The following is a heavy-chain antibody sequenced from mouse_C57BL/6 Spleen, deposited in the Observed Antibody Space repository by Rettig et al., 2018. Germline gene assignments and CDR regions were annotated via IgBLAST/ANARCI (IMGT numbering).Heavy chain of an antibody. CDR2: DNYGA. J-gene: IGHJ4*01. Sequence: DNYGANYAESVKGRFAISRDDSKSSVYLEMNRLREEDTATYFCSRSPVDPFYAMDYWGQGTSVTVSS. D-gene: IGHD1-1*01. CDR3: SRSPVDPFYAMDY. V-gene: IGHV13-2*01.